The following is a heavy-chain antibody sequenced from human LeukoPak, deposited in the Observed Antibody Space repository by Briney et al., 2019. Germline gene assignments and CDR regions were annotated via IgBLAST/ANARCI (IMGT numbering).Heavy chain of an antibody. CDR1: GYTFTSYG. CDR3: ARVGCRLWFGGSFDY. CDR2: ISAYNGNT. D-gene: IGHD3-10*01. Sequence: GASVKVSCKASGYTFTSYGISWVRQAPGQGLEWMGWISAYNGNTNYAQKLQGRVTMTTDTSTSTAYMELRSLRSDDTAVYYCARVGCRLWFGGSFDYWGQGTLVTVSS. V-gene: IGHV1-18*01. J-gene: IGHJ4*02.